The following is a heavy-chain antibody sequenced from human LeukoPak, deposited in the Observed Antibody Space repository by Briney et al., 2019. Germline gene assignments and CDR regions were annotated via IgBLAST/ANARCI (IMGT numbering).Heavy chain of an antibody. V-gene: IGHV4-30-4*08. CDR2: IYYSGST. CDR3: ARNRSPSGVYYPFDP. J-gene: IGHJ5*02. Sequence: SETPSLTCTVSGGSISSGDYYWSWLRQPPGKGLEWIGYIYYSGSTYYNPSLKSRVTISVDTSKNQFSLKLSSVTAADTAVYYCARNRSPSGVYYPFDPWGQGTLVTVSS. D-gene: IGHD3-22*01. CDR1: GGSISSGDYY.